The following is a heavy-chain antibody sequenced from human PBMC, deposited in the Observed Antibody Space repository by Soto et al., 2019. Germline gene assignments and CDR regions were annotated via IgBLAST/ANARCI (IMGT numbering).Heavy chain of an antibody. Sequence: PSVTLSLTCTVSGGSVSSGSYYWSWIRQPPGKRLEWIGYIYYSGSTNYNPSLKSRVTISVDTSKNQFSLKLSSVTAADTAVYYCARERLWLRYYFDYWGQGTLVTVSS. CDR3: ARERLWLRYYFDY. CDR2: IYYSGST. V-gene: IGHV4-61*01. CDR1: GGSVSSGSYY. D-gene: IGHD5-18*01. J-gene: IGHJ4*02.